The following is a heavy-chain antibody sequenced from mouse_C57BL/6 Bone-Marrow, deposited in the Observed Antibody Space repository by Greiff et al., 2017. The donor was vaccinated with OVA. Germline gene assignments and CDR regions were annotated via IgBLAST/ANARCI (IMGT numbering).Heavy chain of an antibody. J-gene: IGHJ4*01. CDR1: GFTFSSYA. CDR3: ARGEVVLDY. V-gene: IGHV5-4*03. D-gene: IGHD1-3*01. CDR2: ISDGGSYT. Sequence: EVKLVESGGGLVKPGGSLKLSCAASGFTFSSYAMSWVRQTPEQRLEWVATISDGGSYTYSPDNVKGRFTLSRANATNNLYLQMSHLKSEDTAMYYCARGEVVLDYWGQGTTVTVSS.